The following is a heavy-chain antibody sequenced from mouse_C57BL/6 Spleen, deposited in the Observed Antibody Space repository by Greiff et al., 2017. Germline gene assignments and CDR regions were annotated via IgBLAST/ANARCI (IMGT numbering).Heavy chain of an antibody. CDR1: GYTFTDYY. D-gene: IGHD2-13*01. V-gene: IGHV1-26*01. J-gene: IGHJ4*01. CDR2: INPNNGGT. Sequence: EVQLHQSGPELVKPGASVKISCKASGYTFTDYYMNWVKQSHGKSLEWIGDINPNNGGTSYNQKFKGKATLTVDKSSSTAYMELRSLASEDSSVYYCARAGDGGYAMDYWGQGTSVTVSS. CDR3: ARAGDGGYAMDY.